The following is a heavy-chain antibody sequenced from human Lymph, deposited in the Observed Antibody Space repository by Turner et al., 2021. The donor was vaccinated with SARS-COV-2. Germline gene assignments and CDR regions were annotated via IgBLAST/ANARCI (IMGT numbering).Heavy chain of an antibody. Sequence: QVQLVQSGAVVKKPGASVKVSCKASGYTFTSYYMHWVRQAPGQGVDWMGIINPSGDSTSYAQKFQGRVTMTRDTSTSTVNMELSSLRSEDTAVYYCARVGPGGFDYWGQGTPVTVSS. CDR1: GYTFTSYY. V-gene: IGHV1-46*01. J-gene: IGHJ4*02. CDR2: INPSGDST. D-gene: IGHD2-15*01. CDR3: ARVGPGGFDY.